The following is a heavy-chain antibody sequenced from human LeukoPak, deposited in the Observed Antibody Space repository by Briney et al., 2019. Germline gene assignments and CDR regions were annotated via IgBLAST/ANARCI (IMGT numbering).Heavy chain of an antibody. Sequence: PGGSLRLSCAASGFTSSSYSMNWVRQAPGKGLEWVSYISSSSSTIYYADSVRGRFTIFRDNAKKSLYLRMNSLRPDDTAVYYCARDPPNWGFGYWGQGTLVTVSS. V-gene: IGHV3-48*01. CDR1: GFTSSSYS. D-gene: IGHD7-27*01. J-gene: IGHJ4*02. CDR3: ARDPPNWGFGY. CDR2: ISSSSSTI.